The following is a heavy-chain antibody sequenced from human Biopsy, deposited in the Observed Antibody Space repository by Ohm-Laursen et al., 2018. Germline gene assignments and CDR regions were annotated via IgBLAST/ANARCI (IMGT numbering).Heavy chain of an antibody. Sequence: TLSLTCTVSGGSFTGHYWTWIRQPPGKGLEWIGHIYYSVMTNYNPSLQSRVSISVDTSRNQVSLTLSSVTAADTAVYYCARDSGILNYGNFKYYHYYGMDVWGQGTKVTVPS. CDR1: GGSFTGHY. CDR3: ARDSGILNYGNFKYYHYYGMDV. CDR2: IYYSVMT. V-gene: IGHV4-59*11. D-gene: IGHD4-11*01. J-gene: IGHJ6*02.